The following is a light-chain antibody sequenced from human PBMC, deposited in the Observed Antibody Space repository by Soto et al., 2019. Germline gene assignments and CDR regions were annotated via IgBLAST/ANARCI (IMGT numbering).Light chain of an antibody. Sequence: EVVLTQSPVTLSLSPGERATLSCRASQSFRGLLAWYQQKPGQAPRLLIYDAYNRATGIPPRFSGSGSGTDFTLTISSLQPDDFATYYCQHYNSYSEAFGQGTKVDI. CDR1: QSFRGL. J-gene: IGKJ1*01. CDR3: QHYNSYSEA. CDR2: DAY. V-gene: IGKV3-11*01.